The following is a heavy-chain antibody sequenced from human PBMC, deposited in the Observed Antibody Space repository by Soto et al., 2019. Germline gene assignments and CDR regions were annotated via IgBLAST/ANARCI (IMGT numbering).Heavy chain of an antibody. V-gene: IGHV3-74*01. Sequence: EVPLVESGGGLVQPGGSLRLSCAASGFTFNTNWMHSVRQAPGKGLVWVSRINSDGSNTNYVDSVKGRFTISREHAKNTLYLNMNGLSAEDQDVYYCARDIAISRWGRGTLVTVSS. CDR3: ARDIAISR. J-gene: IGHJ4*02. CDR1: GFTFNTNW. CDR2: INSDGSNT. D-gene: IGHD6-13*01.